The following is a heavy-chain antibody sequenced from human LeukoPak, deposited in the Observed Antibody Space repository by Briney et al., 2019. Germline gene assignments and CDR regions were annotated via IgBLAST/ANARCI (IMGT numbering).Heavy chain of an antibody. CDR2: ISWNSGSI. V-gene: IGHV3-9*01. Sequence: GGSLRLSCAASGFTFDDYAMHWVRQAPGKGLEWVSGISWNSGSIGYADSVKGRFTNSRDNAKNSLYLQMNSLRAEDTALYYCARAYCSGGSCKFDPWGQGTLVTVSS. D-gene: IGHD2-15*01. J-gene: IGHJ5*02. CDR1: GFTFDDYA. CDR3: ARAYCSGGSCKFDP.